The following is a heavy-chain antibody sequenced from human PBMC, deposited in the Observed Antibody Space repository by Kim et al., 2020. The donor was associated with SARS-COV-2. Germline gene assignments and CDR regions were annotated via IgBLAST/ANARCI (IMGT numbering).Heavy chain of an antibody. Sequence: GGSLRLSCAASGFTFSSYSMNWVRQAPGKGLEWVSSISSSSSYIYYADSVKGRFTISRDNAKNSLYLQMNSLRAEDTAVYYCARDRGLRDYFDYWGQGTLVTVSS. V-gene: IGHV3-21*01. D-gene: IGHD5-12*01. CDR2: ISSSSSYI. CDR3: ARDRGLRDYFDY. J-gene: IGHJ4*02. CDR1: GFTFSSYS.